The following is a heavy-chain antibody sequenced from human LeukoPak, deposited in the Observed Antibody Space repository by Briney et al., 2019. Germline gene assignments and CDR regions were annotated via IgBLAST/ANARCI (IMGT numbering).Heavy chain of an antibody. CDR3: AKGRSGIAAAGLNY. CDR2: ISGSSDIT. Sequence: GGSLRLSCAASGFTFSSYAMSWVRQAPGKGLEWVSVISGSSDITYYADSVEGRFTISRDNSKNTLYLQMNSLRAEDTAVYYCAKGRSGIAAAGLNYWGQGTLVTVSS. D-gene: IGHD6-13*01. V-gene: IGHV3-23*01. CDR1: GFTFSSYA. J-gene: IGHJ4*02.